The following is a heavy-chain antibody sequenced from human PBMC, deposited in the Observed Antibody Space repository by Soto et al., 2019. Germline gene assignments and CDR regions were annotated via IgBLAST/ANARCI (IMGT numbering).Heavy chain of an antibody. CDR3: ARDVSAGSSSLFLDAFDI. V-gene: IGHV3-7*05. D-gene: IGHD3-10*01. CDR2: INRDGSKK. J-gene: IGHJ3*02. Sequence: EVHLEESGGDLVQPGGSLRLSCAASGFTLSAYWMTWVRQAPGKGLEWVANINRDGSKKSYLDSVRGRFTISRDNVGNSLYLQMDIMRADDTALYYCARDVSAGSSSLFLDAFDIWGQRTMVTVSS. CDR1: GFTLSAYW.